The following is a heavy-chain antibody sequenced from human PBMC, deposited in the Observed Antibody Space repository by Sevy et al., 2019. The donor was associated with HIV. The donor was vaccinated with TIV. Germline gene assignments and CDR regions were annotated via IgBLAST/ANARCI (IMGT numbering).Heavy chain of an antibody. CDR3: ASGLAVSVDF. J-gene: IGHJ4*02. CDR2: IFPIFGTA. V-gene: IGHV1-69*13. Sequence: ASVKVSCKASGGTFSSSAISWVRQAPGQALEWMGEIFPIFGTAKYAQKFQGRVTISADESTSTAYMELSSLRSEDTAVYFCASGLAVSVDFWGQGTLVTVSS. CDR1: GGTFSSSA. D-gene: IGHD6-19*01.